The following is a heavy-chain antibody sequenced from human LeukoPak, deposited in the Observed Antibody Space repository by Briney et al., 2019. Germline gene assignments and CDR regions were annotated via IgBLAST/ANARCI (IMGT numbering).Heavy chain of an antibody. CDR2: INANSGGT. Sequence: ASVKVSCKASGYTFSGYYMNWVRQAPGQGPEWMGWINANSGGTNYAQKFQGRITMTRDTSISTAYMELSRLRSDDTAVYYCARAAGSGSPFDYWGQGTLVTVSS. D-gene: IGHD3-10*01. V-gene: IGHV1-2*02. CDR1: GYTFSGYY. CDR3: ARAAGSGSPFDY. J-gene: IGHJ4*02.